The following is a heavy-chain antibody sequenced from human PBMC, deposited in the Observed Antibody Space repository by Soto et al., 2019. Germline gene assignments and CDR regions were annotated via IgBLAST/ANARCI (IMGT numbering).Heavy chain of an antibody. D-gene: IGHD2-15*01. CDR1: GFTFSSYG. CDR2: IWYDGSNK. CDR3: ARDIVVVVADTTHNWFDP. V-gene: IGHV3-33*01. Sequence: PGGSLRLSCAASGFTFSSYGMHWVRQAPGKGLEWVAVIWYDGSNKYYADSVKGRFTISRDNSKNTLYLQMNSLRAENTAVYYCARDIVVVVADTTHNWFDPWGQGTLVTVSS. J-gene: IGHJ5*02.